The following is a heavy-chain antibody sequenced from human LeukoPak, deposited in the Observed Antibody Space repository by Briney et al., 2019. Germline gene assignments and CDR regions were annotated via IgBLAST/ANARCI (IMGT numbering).Heavy chain of an antibody. CDR2: ISGSGGST. J-gene: IGHJ4*02. Sequence: PGGSLRLSCAASGFTFSSYAMCWVRQAPGKGLEWFSGISGSGGSTYYADSVKGRFTISRDNSKNTLYLQINSLSAEDTAVYYCAKVEHPLSYDFWRGPHDYWGQGTLVTVSS. D-gene: IGHD3-3*01. CDR3: AKVEHPLSYDFWRGPHDY. V-gene: IGHV3-23*01. CDR1: GFTFSSYA.